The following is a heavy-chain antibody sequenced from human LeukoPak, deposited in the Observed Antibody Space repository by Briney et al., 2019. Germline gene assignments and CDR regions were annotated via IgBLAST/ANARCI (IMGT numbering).Heavy chain of an antibody. J-gene: IGHJ4*02. Sequence: GASTKVSCKASGYTFTSYYMHWVRQAPGQGLEWMGIINPSGGSTTYAQKFQGRVNMTRDTSTSTVYMDLSSLRSEDTAVYYCARDDYGDYGNFDYWGQGTLVTVSS. V-gene: IGHV1-46*01. CDR2: INPSGGST. CDR3: ARDDYGDYGNFDY. CDR1: GYTFTSYY. D-gene: IGHD4-17*01.